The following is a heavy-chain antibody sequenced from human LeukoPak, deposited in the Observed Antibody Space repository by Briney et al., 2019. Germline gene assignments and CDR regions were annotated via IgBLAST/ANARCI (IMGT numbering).Heavy chain of an antibody. J-gene: IGHJ4*02. CDR3: AQSASIAVALY. Sequence: GGSLRLSCAASGFTFSSYGMSWVRQAPGKGLEWVSYISRSGSTIYYTDSVKGRFTISRDNAKNSLYLQMNSLRAEDTAVYYCAQSASIAVALYWGQGTLVTVSS. D-gene: IGHD6-19*01. V-gene: IGHV3-48*04. CDR1: GFTFSSYG. CDR2: ISRSGSTI.